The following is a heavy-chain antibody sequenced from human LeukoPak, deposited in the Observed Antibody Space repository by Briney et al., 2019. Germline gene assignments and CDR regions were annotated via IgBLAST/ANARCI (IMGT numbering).Heavy chain of an antibody. J-gene: IGHJ6*02. CDR2: ISYDGSNK. D-gene: IGHD6-19*01. Sequence: GGSLRLSCAASGFTFSSYAMPWVRQAPGKGLEWVAVISYDGSNKYYADSVKGRFTISRDNSKNTLYLQMNSLRAEDTAVYYCARERHNQVAGTPRIYYYYGMDVWGQGTTVTVSS. CDR3: ARERHNQVAGTPRIYYYYGMDV. V-gene: IGHV3-30-3*01. CDR1: GFTFSSYA.